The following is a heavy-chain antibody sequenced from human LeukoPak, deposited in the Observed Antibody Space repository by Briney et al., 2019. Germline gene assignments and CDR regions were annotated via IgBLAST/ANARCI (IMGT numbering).Heavy chain of an antibody. CDR1: GGSISSSSYY. V-gene: IGHV4-39*07. J-gene: IGHJ6*02. CDR3: ARGLITMVRGVITEIYYYYYGMDV. CDR2: IYYSGST. Sequence: PSETLSLTCTVSGGSISSSSYYWGWIRQPPGKGLEWIGSIYYSGSTYYNPSLKSRVTISVDTSKNQFSLKLSSVTAADTAVYYCARGLITMVRGVITEIYYYYYGMDVWGQGTTVTVSS. D-gene: IGHD3-10*01.